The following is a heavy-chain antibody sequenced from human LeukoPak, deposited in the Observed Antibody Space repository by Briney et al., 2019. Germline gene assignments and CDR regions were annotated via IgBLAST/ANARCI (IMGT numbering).Heavy chain of an antibody. Sequence: ASVNVSCKASGYTFTGYYIHWVRQAPGQGLEWMGWVNPNSGGTNYAQNFQGRVTMTRDTSVTTAYMEVSSLRSDDTAVYYCARDRIAAPDDFDYWGQGTPVTVSS. CDR2: VNPNSGGT. CDR3: ARDRIAAPDDFDY. V-gene: IGHV1-2*02. CDR1: GYTFTGYY. D-gene: IGHD6-13*01. J-gene: IGHJ4*02.